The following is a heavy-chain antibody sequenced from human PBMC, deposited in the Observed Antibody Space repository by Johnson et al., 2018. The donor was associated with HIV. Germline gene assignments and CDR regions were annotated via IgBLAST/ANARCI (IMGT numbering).Heavy chain of an antibody. Sequence: VQLVESGGGVVRPGGSLRLSCAASGFTFDDYGMSWVRQAPGKGLEWVSFIYSGGSTIYYSNSVKGRFTISRDNAKNSMYLQMNSLRAEDTAVYYCAREYEAFDIWGQGTMVTVSS. J-gene: IGHJ3*02. CDR2: IYSGGSTI. V-gene: IGHV3-20*04. CDR3: AREYEAFDI. CDR1: GFTFDDYG.